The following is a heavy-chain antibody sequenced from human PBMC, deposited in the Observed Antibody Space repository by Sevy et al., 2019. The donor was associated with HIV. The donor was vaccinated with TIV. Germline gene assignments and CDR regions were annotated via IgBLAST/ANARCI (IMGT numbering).Heavy chain of an antibody. CDR3: ARAAADKYYYDSSGYSGKGKFDS. V-gene: IGHV3-30-3*01. CDR1: GFTFSSYA. D-gene: IGHD3-22*01. J-gene: IGHJ4*02. CDR2: ISYDGSNK. Sequence: GGSLRLSCAASGFTFSSYAMHWVRQAPGKGLEWVAVISYDGSNKYYADSVKGRFTISRDNSKNTLYLQMNSLRAEDMAVDYCARAAADKYYYDSSGYSGKGKFDSWGQGTLVTVSS.